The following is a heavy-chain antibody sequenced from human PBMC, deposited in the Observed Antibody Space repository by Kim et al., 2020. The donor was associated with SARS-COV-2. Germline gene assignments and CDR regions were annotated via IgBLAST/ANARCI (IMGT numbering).Heavy chain of an antibody. CDR2: IKGRDDST. Sequence: GGSLRLSCVASGFNFGTFDMSWVRQAPGKGLKWVSVIKGRDDSTYYAESVKGRFTVSRDSARNTLYLQMNSLRSDDTAIYYFVKGAWLDYWGPGTLVTVS. V-gene: IGHV3-23*01. CDR3: VKGAWLDY. J-gene: IGHJ4*02. CDR1: GFNFGTFD. D-gene: IGHD5-12*01.